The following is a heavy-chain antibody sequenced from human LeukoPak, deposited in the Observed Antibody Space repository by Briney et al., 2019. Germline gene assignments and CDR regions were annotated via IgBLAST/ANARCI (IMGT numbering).Heavy chain of an antibody. V-gene: IGHV3-48*02. Sequence: ETLSLTCTVSGGSISSSSYYWGWVRQTPGRGLEWVSYINGGGTTTYYADSVKGRFTVSRDNAKNSLYLQMNSLRDEDTAVYYCARGTYGDYSIDYWGQGTLVTVSS. CDR3: ARGTYGDYSIDY. D-gene: IGHD4-17*01. J-gene: IGHJ4*02. CDR2: INGGGTTT. CDR1: GGSISSSSYY.